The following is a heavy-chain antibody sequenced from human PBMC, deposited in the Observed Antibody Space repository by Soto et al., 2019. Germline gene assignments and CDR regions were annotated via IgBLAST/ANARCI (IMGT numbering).Heavy chain of an antibody. D-gene: IGHD1-7*01. CDR3: ARSAGVRGWNYYFDP. J-gene: IGHJ5*02. Sequence: SETLSLTCTVSGGSISSYYWSWIRQPPGKGLEWIGYIYYSGSTNYNPSLKSRVTISVDTSKNQFSLKLSSVTAADTAVYYCARSAGVRGWNYYFDPWGQGTLVTVSS. CDR1: GGSISSYY. V-gene: IGHV4-59*01. CDR2: IYYSGST.